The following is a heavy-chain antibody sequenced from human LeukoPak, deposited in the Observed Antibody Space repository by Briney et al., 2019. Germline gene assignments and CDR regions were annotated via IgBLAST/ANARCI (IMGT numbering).Heavy chain of an antibody. CDR1: GYTFTGYY. CDR3: AAPSGWLASDAFDI. CDR2: INPNSGGT. V-gene: IGHV1-2*02. D-gene: IGHD6-19*01. Sequence: ASVKVSCKASGYTFTGYYMHWVRQAPGQGLEWMGWINPNSGGTNYAQKFQGRVTMTRDTSISTAYMELSRLRSDDTAVYYCAAPSGWLASDAFDIWGQGTMVTVSS. J-gene: IGHJ3*02.